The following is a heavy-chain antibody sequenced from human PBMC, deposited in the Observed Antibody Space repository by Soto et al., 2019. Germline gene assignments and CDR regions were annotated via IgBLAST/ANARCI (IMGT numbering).Heavy chain of an antibody. Sequence: QVQLVESGGGVVQPGRSLRLSCAASGFTFSSYGMHWVRQAPGKGLEWVAVIWYDGSNKYYADSVKGRFTISRDNSKNRLYLQMNSLRAEDTAVYYCARDGEAGRAFDIWGQGTMVTVAS. CDR3: ARDGEAGRAFDI. D-gene: IGHD6-13*01. V-gene: IGHV3-33*01. J-gene: IGHJ3*02. CDR2: IWYDGSNK. CDR1: GFTFSSYG.